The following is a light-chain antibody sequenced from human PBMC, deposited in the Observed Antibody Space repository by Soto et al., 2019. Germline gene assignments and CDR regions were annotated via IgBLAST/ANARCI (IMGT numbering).Light chain of an antibody. J-gene: IGKJ1*01. CDR3: LKDYNYHRT. V-gene: IGKV1-6*01. Sequence: AIQITQSPSSPSASVGDRVTITCRASQGIRNDLGWYQQTPGKAPKLLIYAASSLQSGVPSRFSGSGSGTDFTLKIRSLKTEDFATYYCLKDYNYHRTVGKGTKGDIK. CDR2: AAS. CDR1: QGIRND.